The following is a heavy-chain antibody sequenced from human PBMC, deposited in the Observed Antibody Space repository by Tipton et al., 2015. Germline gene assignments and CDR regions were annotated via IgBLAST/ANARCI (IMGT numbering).Heavy chain of an antibody. Sequence: QLVQSGAEVKKPGASVKVSCKASGYTFTGYGISWVRQAPGQGLEWMGWISTYIGNTDYAQKLQGRVTMTTDTSTSTAYMEVRSLRSDDTAVYYCARNDYGDYHVDYWGQGTLVSVSS. CDR2: ISTYIGNT. J-gene: IGHJ4*02. D-gene: IGHD4-17*01. CDR3: ARNDYGDYHVDY. V-gene: IGHV1-18*01. CDR1: GYTFTGYG.